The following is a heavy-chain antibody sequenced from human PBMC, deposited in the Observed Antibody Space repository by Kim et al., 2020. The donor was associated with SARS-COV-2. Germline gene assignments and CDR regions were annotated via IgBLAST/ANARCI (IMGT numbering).Heavy chain of an antibody. CDR3: ARDTWFGKLFCSRRSCFAYYFDY. V-gene: IGHV3-30*04. D-gene: IGHD3-10*01. CDR1: GFTFSSYA. Sequence: GGSLRLSCAASGFTFSSYAMHWVRQAPGKGLEWVAVISYDGSNKYYADSVKGRFTISRDNSKNTLYLQMNSLRAEDTAVYYCARDTWFGKLFCSRRSCFAYYFDYWGQGTLVTVSS. J-gene: IGHJ4*02. CDR2: ISYDGSNK.